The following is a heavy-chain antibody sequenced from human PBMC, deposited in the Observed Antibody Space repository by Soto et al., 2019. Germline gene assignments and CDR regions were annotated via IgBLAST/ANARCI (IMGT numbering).Heavy chain of an antibody. CDR3: ARDWSYALNY. CDR2: INSDGTDT. D-gene: IGHD3-16*01. V-gene: IGHV3-74*01. CDR1: GFTFSSSW. J-gene: IGHJ4*02. Sequence: VGSLRLSCAASGFTFSSSWMHWVRQAPGKGLVWVSHINSDGTDTNYADSVKGRFTISRDNAKNTVYLQMNSLRAEDTAVYYCARDWSYALNYWGQGSLVTVSS.